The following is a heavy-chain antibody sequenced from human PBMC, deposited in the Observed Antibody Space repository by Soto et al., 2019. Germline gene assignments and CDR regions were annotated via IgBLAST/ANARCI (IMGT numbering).Heavy chain of an antibody. V-gene: IGHV4-39*01. CDR3: ARLDFLDDC. J-gene: IGHJ4*02. CDR2: IYYSGST. Sequence: SETLSLTCTVSGGSISSSTYYWGWIRQPPGKGLEWIGSIYYSGSTYYNPSLKSRVTISVDTSKNQFSLKLSSVTAADTAVYYCARLDFLDDCWGQGTLVT. D-gene: IGHD3-3*01. CDR1: GGSISSSTYY.